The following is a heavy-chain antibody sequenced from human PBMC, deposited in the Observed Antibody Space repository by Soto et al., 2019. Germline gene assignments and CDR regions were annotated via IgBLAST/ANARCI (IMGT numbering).Heavy chain of an antibody. D-gene: IGHD3-9*01. J-gene: IGHJ6*02. V-gene: IGHV1-69*13. CDR3: ARVHYDILTGYYKEGDYYYYGMDV. CDR2: IIPIFGTA. Sequence: SVKVSCKASGGTFSSYAISWVRQAPGQGLEWMGGIIPIFGTANYAQKFQGRVTITADESTSTAYMELSSLRSEDTAVYYCARVHYDILTGYYKEGDYYYYGMDVWGQGTTVTVSS. CDR1: GGTFSSYA.